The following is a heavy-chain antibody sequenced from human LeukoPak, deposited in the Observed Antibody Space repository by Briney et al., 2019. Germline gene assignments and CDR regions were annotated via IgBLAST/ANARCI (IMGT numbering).Heavy chain of an antibody. J-gene: IGHJ5*02. V-gene: IGHV1-69*13. CDR2: IIPIFGTA. CDR3: ASESIAAAAYNWFDP. CDR1: GGTFSSYA. Sequence: GASVKVSCTASGGTFSSYAISWVRQAPGQGFEWMGGIIPIFGTANYAQKFQGRVTITADESTSTAYMELCSLRSEDTAVYYCASESIAAAAYNWFDPWGQGTLVTVSS. D-gene: IGHD6-13*01.